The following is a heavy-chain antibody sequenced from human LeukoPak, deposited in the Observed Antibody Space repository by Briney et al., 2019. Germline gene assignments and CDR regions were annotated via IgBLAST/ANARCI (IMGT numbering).Heavy chain of an antibody. Sequence: GASVKVSCKASGYTFTGYYMHWVRQAPGQGLEWMGWINPNSGGTNYAQKFQGRVTMTRDTSISTAYMELSRLRSDGTAVYYCARDTGEWWELDYWGQGTLVTVSS. D-gene: IGHD1-26*01. CDR2: INPNSGGT. CDR3: ARDTGEWWELDY. V-gene: IGHV1-2*02. CDR1: GYTFTGYY. J-gene: IGHJ4*02.